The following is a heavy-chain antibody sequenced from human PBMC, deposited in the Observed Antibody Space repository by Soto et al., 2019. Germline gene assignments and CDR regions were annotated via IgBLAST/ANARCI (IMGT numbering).Heavy chain of an antibody. CDR1: GYTFTSYG. CDR3: AGDTIVVPAAMPPRYGMDV. J-gene: IGHJ6*02. Sequence: ASVKVSCKASGYTFTSYGISWVRQAPGQGLEWMGWISAYNGNTNYAQKLQGRVTMTTDTSTSTAYMELRSLRSDDTAVYYCAGDTIVVPAAMPPRYGMDVWGQGTTVTVSS. CDR2: ISAYNGNT. V-gene: IGHV1-18*01. D-gene: IGHD2-2*01.